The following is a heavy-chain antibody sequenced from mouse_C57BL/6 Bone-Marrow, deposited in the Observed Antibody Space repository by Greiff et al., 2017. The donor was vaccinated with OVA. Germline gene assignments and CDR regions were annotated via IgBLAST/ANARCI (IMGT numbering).Heavy chain of an antibody. J-gene: IGHJ2*01. CDR1: GYTFTSYW. Sequence: QVQLQQPGAELVMPGASVKLSCKASGYTFTSYWMHWVKQRPGQGLEWIGEIDPSDSYTNYNQKFKGKSTLTVDKSSSTAYMQLSSLTSEDSAVYYCARDYCGSSYDFDYWGQGTTLTVSS. CDR2: IDPSDSYT. V-gene: IGHV1-69*01. CDR3: ARDYCGSSYDFDY. D-gene: IGHD1-1*01.